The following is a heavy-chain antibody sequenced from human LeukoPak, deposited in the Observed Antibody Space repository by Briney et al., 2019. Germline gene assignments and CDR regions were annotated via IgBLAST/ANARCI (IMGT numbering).Heavy chain of an antibody. D-gene: IGHD3-16*01. CDR3: ANAFGGNLVDD. Sequence: ASVKVSCKVSGYTLSDLSMHWVRQAPGKGLEWMGSFALEDGEKVYAQKFQGRVTMTEDTSTDTAYMELSSLRSEDTAVYYCANAFGGNLVDDWGQGTLVTVSS. J-gene: IGHJ4*02. CDR2: FALEDGEK. V-gene: IGHV1-24*01. CDR1: GYTLSDLS.